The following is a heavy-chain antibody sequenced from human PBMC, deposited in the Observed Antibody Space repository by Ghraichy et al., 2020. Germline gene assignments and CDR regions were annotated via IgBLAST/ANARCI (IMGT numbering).Heavy chain of an antibody. CDR2: IVYSGTT. J-gene: IGHJ4*02. Sequence: SETLSLTCTVSGGSMSMGGYYWNWIRQHPIKGLEWIGYIVYSGTTYYNPSLKSRVTMSVDTSKNQFSLKLNSVTAADTAVYYCASSVDTAMFFDYWGQGTLVTVSS. V-gene: IGHV4-31*03. D-gene: IGHD5-18*01. CDR3: ASSVDTAMFFDY. CDR1: GGSMSMGGYY.